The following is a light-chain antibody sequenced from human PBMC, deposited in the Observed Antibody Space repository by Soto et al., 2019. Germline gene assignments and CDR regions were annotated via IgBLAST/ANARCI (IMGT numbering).Light chain of an antibody. CDR3: QQGYSTTPIT. J-gene: IGKJ5*01. CDR1: QSIKNY. V-gene: IGKV1-39*01. CDR2: GAS. Sequence: DIQMTQSPSSLSAAIGDRVTITCRASQSIKNYLNWYQHKPGAAPKLLIFGASNLESGVPSRFSGSGSGTEFTLSISSLQPEDFATYYCQQGYSTTPITFGQGPRVEIK.